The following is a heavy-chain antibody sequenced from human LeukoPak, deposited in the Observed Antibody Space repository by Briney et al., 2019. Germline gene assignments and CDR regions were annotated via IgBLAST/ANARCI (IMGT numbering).Heavy chain of an antibody. CDR2: IYYSGST. J-gene: IGHJ4*02. Sequence: PPQTLSLTCTVSGGSISSGDYYWSWIRQPPGKGLEWIGYIYYSGSTYYNPSLKSRITMSVDTSKNQFSLKLSSVTAADTAVYYCARVSRDNSGSYYSHFDYWGQGTLVTVSS. CDR3: ARVSRDNSGSYYSHFDY. V-gene: IGHV4-30-4*01. D-gene: IGHD3-10*01. CDR1: GGSISSGDYY.